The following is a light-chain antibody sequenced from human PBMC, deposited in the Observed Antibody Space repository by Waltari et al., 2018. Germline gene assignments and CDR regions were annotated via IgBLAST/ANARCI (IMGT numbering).Light chain of an antibody. CDR2: DAS. CDR1: QSVRKY. J-gene: IGKJ1*01. V-gene: IGKV3-20*01. Sequence: EIVLTQSPGTLSLSPGERANLSCRASQSVRKYLAWYQQKPGQAPRLLIYDASIRATGIPDRFSGSGWGTDFSLTISSLEPEDFAVYYCQKYGTLPATFGQGTKVQ. CDR3: QKYGTLPAT.